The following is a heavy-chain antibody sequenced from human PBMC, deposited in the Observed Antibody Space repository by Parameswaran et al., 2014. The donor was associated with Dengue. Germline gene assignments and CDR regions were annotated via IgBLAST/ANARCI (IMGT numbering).Heavy chain of an antibody. J-gene: IGHJ4*02. CDR2: ISAYNGNT. V-gene: IGHV1-18*01. D-gene: IGHD1-26*01. CDR3: ARDEGRVGATNAYY. Sequence: SWVRQAPGQGLEWMGWISAYNGNTNYAQKLQGRVTMTTDTSTSTAYMELRSLRSDDTAVYYCARDEGRVGATNAYYWGQGTLVTVSS.